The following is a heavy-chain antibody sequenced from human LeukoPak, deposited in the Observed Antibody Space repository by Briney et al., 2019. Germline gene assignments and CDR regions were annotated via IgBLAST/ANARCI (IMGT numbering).Heavy chain of an antibody. D-gene: IGHD5-12*01. V-gene: IGHV3-21*01. CDR3: ARGSGYYWFDP. Sequence: GGSLRLSCAASGFTFSSYSMNWVRQAPGKGLEWVSSISSSSSYIYYADSVKGRFTISRDNAKNPLYLQMNSLRAEDTAVYYCARGSGYYWFDPWGQGTLVTVSS. J-gene: IGHJ5*02. CDR2: ISSSSSYI. CDR1: GFTFSSYS.